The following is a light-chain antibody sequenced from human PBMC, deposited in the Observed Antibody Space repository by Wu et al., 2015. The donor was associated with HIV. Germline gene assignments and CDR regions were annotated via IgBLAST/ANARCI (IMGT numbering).Light chain of an antibody. J-gene: IGKJ4*01. CDR3: HQYNDWPPLT. CDR2: GAS. CDR1: QSISNY. Sequence: EIVMTQSPATLSVSPGERVTLSCRASQSISNYLAWYQQKPGRAPRLLIYGASTRATGIPDRFSGSGSGTEFTLTISSLQSEDFAVYYCHQYNDWPPLTFGGGTKVEIK. V-gene: IGKV3D-15*01.